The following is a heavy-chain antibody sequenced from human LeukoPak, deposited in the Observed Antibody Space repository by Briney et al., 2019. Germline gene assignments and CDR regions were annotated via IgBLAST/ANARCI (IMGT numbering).Heavy chain of an antibody. V-gene: IGHV4-61*02. CDR3: ARNKYDILSGYFRRNNWFDP. D-gene: IGHD3-9*01. CDR1: GGSISSSSYY. J-gene: IGHJ5*02. CDR2: IYTSGST. Sequence: SETLSLTCTVSGGSISSSSYYWSWIRQPAGKGLEWIGRIYTSGSTNYNPSLNSRVVISVVTTNNQYSLKLISVTAADTTVYYCARNKYDILSGYFRRNNWFDPWGQGTLVTVSS.